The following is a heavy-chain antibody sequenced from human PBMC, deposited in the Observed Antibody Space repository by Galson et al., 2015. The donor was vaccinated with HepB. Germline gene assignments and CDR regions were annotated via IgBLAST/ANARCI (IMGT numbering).Heavy chain of an antibody. J-gene: IGHJ4*02. D-gene: IGHD2-8*01. V-gene: IGHV4-4*07. CDR1: GDSISSNY. Sequence: LSLTCSVSGDSISSNYWYWIRQPAGKGLEWIGLLYTSGNTNYNPSLKSRVTMSLDMSKTQFSLKLTSVTAADTAVYYCASDLGVWGQGTLVTVSS. CDR3: ASDLGV. CDR2: LYTSGNT.